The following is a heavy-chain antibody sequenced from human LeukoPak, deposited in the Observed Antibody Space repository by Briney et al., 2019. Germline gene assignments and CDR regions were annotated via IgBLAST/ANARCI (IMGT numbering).Heavy chain of an antibody. J-gene: IGHJ3*02. CDR2: IYYSGST. CDR3: ARRSGTYHAFDI. CDR1: GGSISSSSYY. D-gene: IGHD1-26*01. Sequence: SETLSLTCTVSGGSISSSSYYWGWIRQPPGKGLEWIGSIYYSGSTYYNPSLKSRVTISVDTSKNQFSLKLSSVTAADTAVYYCARRSGTYHAFDIWGQGTMVTVSS. V-gene: IGHV4-39*01.